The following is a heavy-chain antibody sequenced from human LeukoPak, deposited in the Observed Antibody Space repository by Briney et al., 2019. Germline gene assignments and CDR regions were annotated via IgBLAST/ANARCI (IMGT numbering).Heavy chain of an antibody. CDR2: IIPAFNSP. CDR1: GGNFKIYA. Sequence: SVKVSCKASGGNFKIYAVSWVRQAPGQGLEWMGGIIPAFNSPNYAQKLQGRVTFTADEPTSTVYMELSSLRSEDTAVYYCARAARAGTHSPNYFDYWGQGTLVTVSS. J-gene: IGHJ4*02. CDR3: ARAARAGTHSPNYFDY. D-gene: IGHD6-13*01. V-gene: IGHV1-69*13.